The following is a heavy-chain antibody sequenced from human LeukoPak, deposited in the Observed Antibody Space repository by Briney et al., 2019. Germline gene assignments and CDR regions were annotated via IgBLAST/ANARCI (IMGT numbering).Heavy chain of an antibody. CDR2: IYHSGST. V-gene: IGHV4-4*02. CDR1: GGSISSSNW. Sequence: SETLSLTCAVSGGSISSSNWWSWVRQPPGKGLEWIGEIYHSGSTNYNPSLKSRVTISVDKSKNQFSLKLSSVTAADTAVYYCARVGDYYDSSGYLYWGQGTLVTVSS. J-gene: IGHJ4*02. CDR3: ARVGDYYDSSGYLY. D-gene: IGHD3-22*01.